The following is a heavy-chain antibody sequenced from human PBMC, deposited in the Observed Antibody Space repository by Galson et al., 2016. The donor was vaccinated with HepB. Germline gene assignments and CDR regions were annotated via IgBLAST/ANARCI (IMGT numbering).Heavy chain of an antibody. J-gene: IGHJ4*02. CDR2: ISDNGHNI. V-gene: IGHV3-11*01. CDR1: GFTFSDYY. D-gene: IGHD5-18*01. CDR3: ARDSGAPGYSWPYYFDS. Sequence: SLRLSCAASGFTFSDYYMIWIRQAPGKGLEWVSYISDNGHNIYYGDSLKGRVTVSRDNSKNSLYLHMNGLRAEDTAVYYCARDSGAPGYSWPYYFDSRGQGTLVTVSS.